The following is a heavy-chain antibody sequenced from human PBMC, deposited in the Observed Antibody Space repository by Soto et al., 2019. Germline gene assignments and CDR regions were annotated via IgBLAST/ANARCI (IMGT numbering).Heavy chain of an antibody. V-gene: IGHV4-30-4*01. J-gene: IGHJ6*02. Sequence: SETLSLTCTVSGGPISSGDYYWSWIRQPPGKGLEWIGYIYYSGSTYYNPSLKSRVTISVDTSKNQFSLKLSSVTAADTAVYYCARLTYYYGSGSYYRRGYYGMDVWGQGTTVTVSS. CDR2: IYYSGST. D-gene: IGHD3-10*01. CDR3: ARLTYYYGSGSYYRRGYYGMDV. CDR1: GGPISSGDYY.